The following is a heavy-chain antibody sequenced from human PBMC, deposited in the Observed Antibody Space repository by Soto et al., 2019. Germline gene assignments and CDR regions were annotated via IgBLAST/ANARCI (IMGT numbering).Heavy chain of an antibody. CDR3: GVQYDY. D-gene: IGHD1-1*01. V-gene: IGHV3-23*01. CDR1: GFTFSSYA. J-gene: IGHJ4*02. Sequence: EVQELESGGGLVQPGGSLRLSCAASGFTFSSYAMCWVRQAPGKGLEWVSAISGRTGSTSYADSVKGRFTISRDNSRNTLYLQMNSLRAEDTAVYYCGVQYDYWGQGTLVTVSS. CDR2: ISGRTGST.